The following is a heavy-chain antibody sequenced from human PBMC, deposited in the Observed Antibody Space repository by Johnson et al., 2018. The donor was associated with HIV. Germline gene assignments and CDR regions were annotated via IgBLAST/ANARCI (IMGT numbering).Heavy chain of an antibody. CDR3: AKESAFDI. V-gene: IGHV3-13*01. CDR1: GFTFSSYD. J-gene: IGHJ3*02. Sequence: VQLVESGGGVVQPGRSLRLSCAASGFTFSSYDMHWVRQATGKGLEWVSAIGTAGDTYYPGSVKGRFTISRDNSKNTLYLQMNSLRAEDTAVHYCAKESAFDIWGQGTMVTVSS. CDR2: IGTAGDT.